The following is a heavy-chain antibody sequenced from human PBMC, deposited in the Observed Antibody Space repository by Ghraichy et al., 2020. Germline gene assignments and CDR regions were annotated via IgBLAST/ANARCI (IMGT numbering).Heavy chain of an antibody. CDR2: IYNSGST. D-gene: IGHD6-13*01. V-gene: IGHV4-59*01. CDR1: GGPISSYY. CDR3: ARDKATAGPFRRGARGSFDI. Sequence: SETLSLTCIVSGGPISSYYWTWIRQPPGKGMQWIGNIYNSGSTNYNPSLKSRVTISVDTYKNQFSLRLSSVTAADTAVYYCARDKATAGPFRRGARGSFDIWGQGTMVTVSS. J-gene: IGHJ3*02.